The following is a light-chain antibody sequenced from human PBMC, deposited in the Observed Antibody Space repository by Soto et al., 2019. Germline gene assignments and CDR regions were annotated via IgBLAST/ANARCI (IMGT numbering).Light chain of an antibody. J-gene: IGKJ1*01. CDR1: QSLLHSNGYDS. CDR3: MQALQSPPT. V-gene: IGKV2-28*01. Sequence: EIVMTQSPLSLPVTAGEPASISCRSSQSLLHSNGYDSLDWYLQKPGQSPQLLIYLGSNRASGVPARFSGSGSGTDFTLKISRVEADDVGVYYCMQALQSPPTFGQGTNVEIK. CDR2: LGS.